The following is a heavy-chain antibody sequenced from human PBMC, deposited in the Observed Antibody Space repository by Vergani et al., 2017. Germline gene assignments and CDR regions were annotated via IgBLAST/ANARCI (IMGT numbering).Heavy chain of an antibody. V-gene: IGHV4-59*01. CDR3: GRVADFYGLGSRLRDL. Sequence: QVRLQESGPGLVKPSETLSLTCSVSGGSMSGYYWSWIRQPPGKELEWIGYMYHSGSTNYNPSLETRVTTSGDTSKNQFSLKLNSVTAADTAVYYCGRVADFYGLGSRLRDLWGQGILVTVSS. CDR1: GGSMSGYY. CDR2: MYHSGST. D-gene: IGHD3-10*01. J-gene: IGHJ5*02.